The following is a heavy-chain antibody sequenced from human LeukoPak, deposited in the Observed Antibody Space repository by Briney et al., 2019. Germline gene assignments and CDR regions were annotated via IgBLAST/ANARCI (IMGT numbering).Heavy chain of an antibody. J-gene: IGHJ4*02. D-gene: IGHD1-1*01. CDR1: GFTFTGYA. CDR2: ISSSGGST. V-gene: IGHV3-23*01. Sequence: GGSLRLSCAASGFTFTGYAMSWVRQAPGKGLEWVSAISSSGGSTDYADSVKGRFTISRDNSKNTLYLQMNSLRAEDTAVYYCAKLFSWYYFDYWGQGTLVTVSS. CDR3: AKLFSWYYFDY.